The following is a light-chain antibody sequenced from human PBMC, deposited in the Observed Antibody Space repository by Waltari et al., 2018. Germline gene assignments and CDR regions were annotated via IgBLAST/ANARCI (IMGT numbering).Light chain of an antibody. CDR1: QSIARN. V-gene: IGKV3-15*01. CDR2: CAS. CDR3: QQYNNWRT. J-gene: IGKJ2*01. Sequence: EVLMTQSPPTLSVSPGERATLSCRASQSIARNLAWYQQKPGQAPRLLIYCASTRATDVPDRFSGSGSGREFTLTISSLQSEDFAVYYCQQYNNWRTFGQGTKLEIK.